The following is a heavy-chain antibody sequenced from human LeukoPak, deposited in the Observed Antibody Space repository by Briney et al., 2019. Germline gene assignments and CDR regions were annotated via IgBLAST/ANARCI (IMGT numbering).Heavy chain of an antibody. Sequence: GGSLRLSCAASGFTFDDYAMHWVRQAPGKGLEWVAVIWHDGSNKYYADSVKGRFTISRDNSKNTLYLQMNSLRAEDTAVYFCAAGAWFAAFDIWGQGTMVTVSS. D-gene: IGHD1-26*01. CDR2: IWHDGSNK. V-gene: IGHV3-33*08. J-gene: IGHJ3*02. CDR1: GFTFDDYA. CDR3: AAGAWFAAFDI.